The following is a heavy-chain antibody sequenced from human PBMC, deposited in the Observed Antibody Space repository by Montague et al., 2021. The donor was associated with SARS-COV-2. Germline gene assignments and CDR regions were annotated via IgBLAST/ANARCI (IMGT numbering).Heavy chain of an antibody. CDR1: GGSISSINW. CDR3: ARTGYSNGWHSFDY. V-gene: IGHV4-4*02. CDR2: IYHSGST. D-gene: IGHD6-19*01. J-gene: IGHJ4*02. Sequence: SETLSLTCVVSGGSISSINWWSWVRQPPGKGLEWIGEIYHSGSTNYNPSLKSRVIISVDKSKNQFSLKLSSVTAADTAVYYCARTGYSNGWHSFDYWGQGTLVTASS.